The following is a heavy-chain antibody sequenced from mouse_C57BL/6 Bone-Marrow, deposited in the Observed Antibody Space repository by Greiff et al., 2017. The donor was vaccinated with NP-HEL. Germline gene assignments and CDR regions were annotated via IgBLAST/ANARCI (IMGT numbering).Heavy chain of an antibody. Sequence: EVKLVESGGGLVKPGGSLKLSCAASGFTFSSYAMSWVRQTPEKRLEWVATISDGGSYTYYPDNVKCRFTISRDNAKNNLYLQMSHLKSEDTAMYYCAREPRIYYGKTPFAYWGQGTLVTVSA. CDR2: ISDGGSYT. J-gene: IGHJ3*01. CDR3: AREPRIYYGKTPFAY. V-gene: IGHV5-4*01. D-gene: IGHD2-1*01. CDR1: GFTFSSYA.